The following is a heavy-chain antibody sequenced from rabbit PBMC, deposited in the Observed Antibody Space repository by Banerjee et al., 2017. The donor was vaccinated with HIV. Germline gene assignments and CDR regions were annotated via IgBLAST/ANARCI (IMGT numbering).Heavy chain of an antibody. J-gene: IGHJ6*01. D-gene: IGHD8-1*01. CDR3: ARDSGSSFSSYGMDL. CDR2: IDTGSSGFT. V-gene: IGHV1S40*01. Sequence: QSLEESGGDLVKPGASLTLTCTASGVSFSFNSYMCWVRQAPGKGLEWIACIDTGSSGFTYFASWAKGRFTISKTSSTTVTLQMTGLTAADTATYFCARDSGSSFSSYGMDLWGQGTLVT. CDR1: GVSFSFNSY.